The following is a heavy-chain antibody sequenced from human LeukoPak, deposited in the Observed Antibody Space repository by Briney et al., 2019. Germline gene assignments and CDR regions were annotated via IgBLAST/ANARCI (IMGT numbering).Heavy chain of an antibody. CDR1: TFTFSSYT. D-gene: IGHD3-10*01. J-gene: IGHJ4*02. Sequence: GGSLRLSCATSTFTFSSYTTNWVRQAPGKGLEWVSSISPSGNSKYHADSVKGRFTISRDNAENSLYMQMNSLRAEDTGVYYCVRDFLGESGAGGYWGQGTLVTVSS. V-gene: IGHV3-21*01. CDR3: VRDFLGESGAGGY. CDR2: ISPSGNSK.